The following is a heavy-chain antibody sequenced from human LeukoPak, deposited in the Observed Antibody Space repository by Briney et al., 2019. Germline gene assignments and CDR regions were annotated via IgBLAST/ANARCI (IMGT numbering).Heavy chain of an antibody. J-gene: IGHJ4*02. Sequence: SETLSLTCAVSGGSISSSNWWSWVRQPPGKGLEWIGEIYHSGSTNYNPSLKSRVTISVDKSKNQFSLKLTSVTAADTAVYYCARNVVMVAASLYYFDYWGQGTLVTVSS. CDR1: GGSISSSNW. CDR3: ARNVVMVAASLYYFDY. CDR2: IYHSGST. V-gene: IGHV4-4*02. D-gene: IGHD2-15*01.